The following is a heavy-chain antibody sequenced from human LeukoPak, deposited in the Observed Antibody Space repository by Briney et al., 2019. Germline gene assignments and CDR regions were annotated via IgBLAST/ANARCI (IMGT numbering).Heavy chain of an antibody. V-gene: IGHV4-30-4*07. D-gene: IGHD3-16*01. CDR3: ARDNMGGAFDI. CDR2: IYYSGST. Sequence: SETLSLTCAVSGGSISSGGYSWSWIRQPPGKGLEWIGYIYYSGSTYYNPSLKSRVTISVDTSKNQFSLKLSSVTAADTAVYYCARDNMGGAFDIWGQGTMVTVSS. CDR1: GGSISSGGYS. J-gene: IGHJ3*02.